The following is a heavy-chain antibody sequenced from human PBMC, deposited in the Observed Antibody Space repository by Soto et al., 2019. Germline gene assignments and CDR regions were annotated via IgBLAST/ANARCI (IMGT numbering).Heavy chain of an antibody. J-gene: IGHJ4*02. D-gene: IGHD1-26*01. CDR1: GGSFSGYY. Sequence: PSETLSLTCAVYGGSFSGYYWSWIRQPPGNGLEWIGEINHSGSTNYNPSLKSRFTISVDTSKNQFSLKLSSVTAADTSVYYCARGDDVSGSYLTFDYWGQGTLVTVSS. CDR3: ARGDDVSGSYLTFDY. V-gene: IGHV4-34*01. CDR2: INHSGST.